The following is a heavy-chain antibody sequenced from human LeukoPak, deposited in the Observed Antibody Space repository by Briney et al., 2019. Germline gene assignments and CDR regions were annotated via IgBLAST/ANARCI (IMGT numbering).Heavy chain of an antibody. CDR3: ARGHEGAFDI. Sequence: PGGSLRLSCAASGFTFSSYWMHWVRQAPGKGLVWVSLINRDGSTTAYADSVKGRFTISRDNAKNTLYLQMNSLRAEDTAVYYCARGHEGAFDIWGQGTMVTVSS. J-gene: IGHJ3*02. V-gene: IGHV3-74*01. CDR2: INRDGSTT. CDR1: GFTFSSYW.